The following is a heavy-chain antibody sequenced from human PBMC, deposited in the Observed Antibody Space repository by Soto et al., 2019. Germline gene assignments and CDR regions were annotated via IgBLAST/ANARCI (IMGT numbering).Heavy chain of an antibody. D-gene: IGHD2-15*01. CDR1: GFTFSSYA. Sequence: EVQLLESGGGLVQPGGSLRLSCAASGFTFSSYAMSWVRQAPGKGLEWVASISSSSSYIYYADSVKGRFTISRDNAKNALYLQMNSLRAEDTAVYYCARGYPSDYWGQGTLVTVSS. V-gene: IGHV3-21*01. J-gene: IGHJ4*02. CDR3: ARGYPSDY. CDR2: ISSSSSYI.